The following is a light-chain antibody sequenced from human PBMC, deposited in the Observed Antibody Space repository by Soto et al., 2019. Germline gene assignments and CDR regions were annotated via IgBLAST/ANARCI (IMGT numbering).Light chain of an antibody. V-gene: IGLV2-14*01. Sequence: QSALTQPASVSGSPGQSITISCTGTSSDVGAYNYVSWYQQHPGKAPKLMIYDVSNRPSGVSNRFSGSKSGSTASLTISGLQAEDEADYYCTSFTSASTQVFGGGTKLTVL. CDR1: SSDVGAYNY. CDR2: DVS. J-gene: IGLJ2*01. CDR3: TSFTSASTQV.